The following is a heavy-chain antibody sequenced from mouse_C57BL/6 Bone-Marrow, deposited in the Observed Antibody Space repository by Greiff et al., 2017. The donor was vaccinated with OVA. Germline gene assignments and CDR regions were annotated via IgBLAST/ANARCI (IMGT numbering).Heavy chain of an antibody. Sequence: QVQLKESGPGLVQPSQSLSITCTVSGFSLTSYGVHWVRQSPGKGLEWLGVIWSGGSTDYNDAFISRLSISKDNSKSQVFFKMNSLQADDTAIYYCARMGGTSYWYFDVWGTGTTVTVSS. J-gene: IGHJ1*03. CDR1: GFSLTSYG. CDR3: ARMGGTSYWYFDV. CDR2: IWSGGST. D-gene: IGHD1-1*01. V-gene: IGHV2-2*01.